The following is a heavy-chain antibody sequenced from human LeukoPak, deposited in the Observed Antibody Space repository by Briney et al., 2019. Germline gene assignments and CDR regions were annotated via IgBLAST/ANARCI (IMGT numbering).Heavy chain of an antibody. J-gene: IGHJ1*01. D-gene: IGHD3-22*01. CDR3: ATYSSLNRREFQF. CDR2: ISYDGSNK. CDR1: GLTFSNYA. V-gene: IGHV3-30-3*01. Sequence: GSLRLSCAASGLTFSNYAIHWVRQAPGKGLEWVAVISYDGSNKYYADSVKSRFTISRDNAKNSLYLQMNSLRAEDTAVYYCATYSSLNRREFQFWGQGTLLTVSS.